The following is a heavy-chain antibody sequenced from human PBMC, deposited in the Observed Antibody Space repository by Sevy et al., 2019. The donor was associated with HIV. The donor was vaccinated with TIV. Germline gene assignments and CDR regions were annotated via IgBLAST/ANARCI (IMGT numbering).Heavy chain of an antibody. J-gene: IGHJ5*02. D-gene: IGHD3-10*01. V-gene: IGHV3-15*01. CDR2: IKSKTDGGTT. CDR3: TTDHNGSGSYTVQGSFDP. CDR1: GFTFSNAW. Sequence: GGSLRLSCAASGFTFSNAWMSWVRQAPGKGLEWVGRIKSKTDGGTTDYAAPVKGRFTISRDDSKNTLYLQMNSLKTEDTAVYYCTTDHNGSGSYTVQGSFDPWGQGTLVTVSS.